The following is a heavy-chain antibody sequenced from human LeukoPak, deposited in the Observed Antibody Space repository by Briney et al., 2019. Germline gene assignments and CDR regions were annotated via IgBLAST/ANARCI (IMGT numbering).Heavy chain of an antibody. Sequence: GSLRLSCAASGFTFSDRYMGWVRQAPGKGLAWVSYISSSSHYTNYEASVRGRFTISRDNAKNSLYLQMNSLRAEDTAVYYCARDKEATIWGQGTLVTVSS. D-gene: IGHD5-12*01. V-gene: IGHV3-11*06. J-gene: IGHJ4*02. CDR3: ARDKEATI. CDR1: GFTFSDRY. CDR2: ISSSSHYT.